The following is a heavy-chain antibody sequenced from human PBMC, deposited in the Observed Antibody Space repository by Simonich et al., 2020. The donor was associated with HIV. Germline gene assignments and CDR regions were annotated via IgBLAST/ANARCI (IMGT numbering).Heavy chain of an antibody. V-gene: IGHV3-48*01. J-gene: IGHJ4*02. CDR2: ISSRSSSI. CDR3: ARDGGVLNY. CDR1: GFTFPGYS. Sequence: EVQLMESGGGLVQPGGSLRLSCAASGFTFPGYSMNWVRQAPGKGRGLMSYISSRSSSIYYADSVKGRCTISRDNAKNSLYLQMNSLRAEDTAGYYCARDGGVLNYWGQGALVTVSS. D-gene: IGHD2-8*02.